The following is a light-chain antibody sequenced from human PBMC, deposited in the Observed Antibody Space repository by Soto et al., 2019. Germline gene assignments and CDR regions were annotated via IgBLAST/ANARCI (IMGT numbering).Light chain of an antibody. V-gene: IGKV3-15*01. J-gene: IGKJ1*01. CDR2: GAS. CDR1: QSVSSD. CDR3: QQYNNWPRT. Sequence: EIGMTQSPATLSVSPGERATLSCRASQSVSSDLAWYHQKPGQAPRLLIYGASTRATGIPARFSGSGSGTEFTLTINSLQSEDFAVYYCQQYNNWPRTSGQGTKVDI.